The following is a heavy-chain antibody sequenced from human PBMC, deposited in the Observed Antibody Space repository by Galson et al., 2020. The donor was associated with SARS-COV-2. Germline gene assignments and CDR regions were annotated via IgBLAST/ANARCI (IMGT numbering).Heavy chain of an antibody. V-gene: IGHV1-2*02. CDR2: INPNSDGT. CDR3: ARSPPRDYDFSTGHFPTHDY. Sequence: GESLKISCKASGYTFTDYYIHWVRQAPGQGLEWMGWINPNSDGTNYAQKFQGRVTMTRDTSITTSYMELNRLGSDDTAVYYCARSPPRDYDFSTGHFPTHDYWGQGTLVTVSS. J-gene: IGHJ4*02. D-gene: IGHD3-3*01. CDR1: GYTFTDYY.